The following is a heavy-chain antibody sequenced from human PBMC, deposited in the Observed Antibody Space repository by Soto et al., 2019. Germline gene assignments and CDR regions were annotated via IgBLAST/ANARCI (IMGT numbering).Heavy chain of an antibody. J-gene: IGHJ6*02. CDR1: GFTFSSYS. CDR2: ISSSSSTI. Sequence: GGSLRLSCAASGFTFSSYSMNWVRQAPGKGLEWVSYISSSSSTIYYADSVKGRFTISRDNAKNSLYLQMNSLRAEDTAVYYCARDVYYYDSSGYYSPQDWYYYGMDVWGQGTTVTVSS. CDR3: ARDVYYYDSSGYYSPQDWYYYGMDV. V-gene: IGHV3-48*01. D-gene: IGHD3-22*01.